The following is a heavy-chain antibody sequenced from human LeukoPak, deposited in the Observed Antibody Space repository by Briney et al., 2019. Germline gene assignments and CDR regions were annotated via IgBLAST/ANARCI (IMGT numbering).Heavy chain of an antibody. CDR1: GGSISSSSYY. J-gene: IGHJ4*02. D-gene: IGHD1-1*01. CDR3: ASYWNEFGY. CDR2: IYYSGST. V-gene: IGHV4-39*01. Sequence: PSETLSLTCTVSGGSISSSSYYWGWIRQPPGKGLEWIGSIYYSGSTYYNPSLKSRVTISVDTSKNQFSLKLSSVTAADTAVYYCASYWNEFGYWGQGTLVTVSS.